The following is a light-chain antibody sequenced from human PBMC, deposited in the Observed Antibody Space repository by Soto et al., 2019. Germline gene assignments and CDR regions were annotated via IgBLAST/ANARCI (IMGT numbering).Light chain of an antibody. CDR1: STEIGDYNW. J-gene: IGLJ1*01. Sequence: QSVLTQPVSVSWPPGQSITFSCTGTSTEIGDYNWGSWYQQHPGRAHKLSIYEVTNRPSGVSDRFSGSKSGNTASLTISGLQTDDEADYFCSSYRRPTALDFGPGTKVTVL. CDR3: SSYRRPTALD. V-gene: IGLV2-14*03. CDR2: EVT.